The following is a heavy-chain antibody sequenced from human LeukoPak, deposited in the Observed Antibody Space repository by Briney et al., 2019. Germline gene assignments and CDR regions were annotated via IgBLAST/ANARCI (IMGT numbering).Heavy chain of an antibody. Sequence: GGSLRLSCGASGFTFNSYSMNWVRQAPGKGLEWVSYISSSINRIYYADSVKGRFTISRDSARRSLFLQMNSLRDEDTAVYYCARDIHWAFDYWGQGTLVTVSS. V-gene: IGHV3-48*02. CDR2: ISSSINRI. D-gene: IGHD7-27*01. CDR3: ARDIHWAFDY. CDR1: GFTFNSYS. J-gene: IGHJ4*02.